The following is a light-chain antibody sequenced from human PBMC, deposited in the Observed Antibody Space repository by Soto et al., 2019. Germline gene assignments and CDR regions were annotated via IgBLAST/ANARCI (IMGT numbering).Light chain of an antibody. Sequence: QSVLTQPPSVSAAPGQKVIISCSGSSSNIGDHYVFCYQQFPGTAPRLLIYDDNKRPPGIPDRCSGSKSATSATLGITGLQTGDEADYYCATWGANSRVFGGGTKVTVL. J-gene: IGLJ3*02. CDR1: SSNIGDHY. CDR3: ATWGANSRV. CDR2: DDN. V-gene: IGLV1-51*01.